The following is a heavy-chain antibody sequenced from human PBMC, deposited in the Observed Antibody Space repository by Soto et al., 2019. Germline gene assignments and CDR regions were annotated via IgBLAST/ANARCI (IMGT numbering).Heavy chain of an antibody. J-gene: IGHJ4*02. D-gene: IGHD6-13*01. CDR2: IWYDGSNK. CDR3: ARELAAAGTTLNLDY. Sequence: GGSLRLSCAASGFTFSSYGMHWVRQAPGKGLEWVAVIWYDGSNKYYAASVKGRFTISRDNSKNTLYLQMNSLRAEDTAVYYCARELAAAGTTLNLDYWGQGTLVTVSS. CDR1: GFTFSSYG. V-gene: IGHV3-33*01.